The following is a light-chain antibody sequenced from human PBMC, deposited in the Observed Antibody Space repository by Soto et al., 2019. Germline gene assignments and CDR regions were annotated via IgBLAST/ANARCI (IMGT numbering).Light chain of an antibody. CDR1: SSDVGGYNY. V-gene: IGLV2-14*01. CDR3: SSYTSSSTLHV. Sequence: QSALTQPASVSGSPGQSITISCTGTSSDVGGYNYVSWYQQNPGKAPKLMIYDVSVRPSGVSHRFSGSKSDNTASLTISGLQAEDEADYYCSSYTSSSTLHVFGTGTKLTVL. CDR2: DVS. J-gene: IGLJ1*01.